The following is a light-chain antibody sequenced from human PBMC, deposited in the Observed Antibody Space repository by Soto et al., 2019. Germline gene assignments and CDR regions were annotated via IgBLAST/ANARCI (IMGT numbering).Light chain of an antibody. Sequence: EIVWTQSPCTLSLSPGERATISCRASQSLSSSYLAWHQQKPGQAPRLLIYGASSRATGVPDRLSGSGSGTDFTLTISSLEPEDFAMYYCQQYYNSRTFGQGTKVDIK. CDR1: QSLSSSY. CDR3: QQYYNSRT. V-gene: IGKV3-20*01. J-gene: IGKJ1*01. CDR2: GAS.